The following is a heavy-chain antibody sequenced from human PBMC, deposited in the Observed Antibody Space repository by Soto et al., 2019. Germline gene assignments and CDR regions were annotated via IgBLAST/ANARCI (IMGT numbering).Heavy chain of an antibody. Sequence: SETLSLTCTVSGGSVSSGSYYWTWIRQPPGKGLEFIGYIYYKGTTTYNPSLKSRVAISIDTSKNQFSLQLTSVIAADTAIYYCARLGDYYQSLGTWGRGTLVTVSS. CDR2: IYYKGTT. CDR3: ARLGDYYQSLGT. CDR1: GGSVSSGSYY. V-gene: IGHV4-61*01. D-gene: IGHD3-22*01. J-gene: IGHJ5*02.